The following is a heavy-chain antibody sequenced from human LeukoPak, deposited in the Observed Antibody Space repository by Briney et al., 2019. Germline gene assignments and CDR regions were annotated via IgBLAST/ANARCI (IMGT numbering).Heavy chain of an antibody. J-gene: IGHJ4*02. CDR1: GGSFSGYY. Sequence: ETLSLTCAVYGGSFSGYYWSWIRQPPGKGLEWVSAISGSGGSTYYADSVKGRFTISRDNSKNTLYLQMNSLRAEDTAVYYCANLLPPVGYWGQGTLVTVSS. D-gene: IGHD3-22*01. CDR2: ISGSGGST. CDR3: ANLLPPVGY. V-gene: IGHV3-23*01.